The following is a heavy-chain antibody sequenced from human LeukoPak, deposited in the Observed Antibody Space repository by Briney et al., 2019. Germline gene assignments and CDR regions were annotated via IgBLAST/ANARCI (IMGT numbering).Heavy chain of an antibody. CDR2: IIFRVGRT. J-gene: IGHJ3*02. CDR1: VVTFSIYA. D-gene: IGHD2-15*01. V-gene: IGHV3-23*01. Sequence: PVGTLRPSSAPSVVTFSIYAVSSVREGPGEGLERGSAIIFRVGRTYYADSVKGRFTISRDNSKNTLYLQMNSLRAEDTAVYYCAKIQNIVVVAPGAFDIWGQGTMVTVSS. CDR3: AKIQNIVVVAPGAFDI.